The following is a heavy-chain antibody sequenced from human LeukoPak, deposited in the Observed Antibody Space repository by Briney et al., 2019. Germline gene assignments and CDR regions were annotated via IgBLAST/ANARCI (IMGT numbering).Heavy chain of an antibody. Sequence: SETLSLTCAVYGGSLSGYYWSWIRQSPGEGLEWIGEINHSGSTNYNPSLKSRVTISVDTSKNQFSLKLSSVTAADTAVYYCARGQGSGSNLWGQGTLVTVSS. CDR3: ARGQGSGSNL. CDR2: INHSGST. V-gene: IGHV4-34*01. D-gene: IGHD3-10*01. J-gene: IGHJ4*02. CDR1: GGSLSGYY.